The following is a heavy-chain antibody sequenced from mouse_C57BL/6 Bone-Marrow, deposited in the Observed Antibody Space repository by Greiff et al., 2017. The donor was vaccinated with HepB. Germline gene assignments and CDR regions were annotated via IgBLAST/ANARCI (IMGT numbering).Heavy chain of an antibody. CDR2: IRNKANGYTT. CDR3: ARSYDCDY. Sequence: VQLKESGGGLVQPGGSLSLSCAASGFTFTDYYMSWVRQPPGKALEWLGFIRNKANGYTTEYSASVKGRFTISRDNSQSILYLQMNALRAEDSATYYCARSYDCDYWGQDTTLTVSS. D-gene: IGHD2-4*01. V-gene: IGHV7-3*01. J-gene: IGHJ2*01. CDR1: GFTFTDYY.